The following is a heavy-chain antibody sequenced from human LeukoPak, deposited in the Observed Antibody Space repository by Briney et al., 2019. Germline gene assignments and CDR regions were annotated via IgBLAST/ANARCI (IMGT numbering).Heavy chain of an antibody. J-gene: IGHJ4*02. CDR2: ISYDGSNK. CDR3: AREALFGVVDYFDY. V-gene: IGHV3-30*03. CDR1: GFTFSSYG. D-gene: IGHD3-3*01. Sequence: GGSLRLSCAASGFTFSSYGMHWVRQAPGKGLEWVAVISYDGSNKYYADSVKGRFTISRDNSKNTLYLQMNSLRAEDTAVYYCAREALFGVVDYFDYWGQGTLGSVSS.